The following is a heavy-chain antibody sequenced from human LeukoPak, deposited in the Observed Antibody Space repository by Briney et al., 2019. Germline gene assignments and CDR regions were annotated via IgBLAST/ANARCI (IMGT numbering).Heavy chain of an antibody. CDR2: IYSGGST. CDR3: ARDHSPEYNSSAGYFQL. CDR1: GFTVSSNY. J-gene: IGHJ1*01. Sequence: PGGALRLSCEASGFTVSSNYMSWVRQAPGKGLDWVSVIYSGGSTYYADSVKGRFSFYRDNSKNTLYLQMNSLRAEDTAVYYCARDHSPEYNSSAGYFQLWGQGTLVTVSS. V-gene: IGHV3-66*01. D-gene: IGHD6-6*01.